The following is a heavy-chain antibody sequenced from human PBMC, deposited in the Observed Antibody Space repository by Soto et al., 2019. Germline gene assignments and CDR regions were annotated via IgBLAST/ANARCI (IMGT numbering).Heavy chain of an antibody. CDR2: ITPYNGNT. V-gene: IGHV1-18*01. CDR3: ARISARRNDFDV. Sequence: QVQLVQSGAEVKNPGASVKVSCQASNYLFGAFGISWVRQAPGQGLEWMGWITPYNGNTHYAEKFPDRVTMTADKSTTTAYMEVRRLTSDDTAVYFCARISARRNDFDVWGQGTVVTVSS. CDR1: NYLFGAFG. J-gene: IGHJ3*01.